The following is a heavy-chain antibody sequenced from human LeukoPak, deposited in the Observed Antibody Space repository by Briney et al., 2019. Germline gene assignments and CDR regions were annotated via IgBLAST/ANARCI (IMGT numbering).Heavy chain of an antibody. CDR1: GGTFSSYA. CDR2: INPNSGGT. Sequence: ASVKVSCKASGGTFSSYAISWVRQAPGQGLEWMGWINPNSGGTNYAQKFQGWVTMTRDTSISTAYMELSRLRSADTAVYYCARGVRGENEESWFGELAYGMDVWGQGTTVTVSS. CDR3: ARGVRGENEESWFGELAYGMDV. D-gene: IGHD3-10*01. V-gene: IGHV1-2*04. J-gene: IGHJ6*02.